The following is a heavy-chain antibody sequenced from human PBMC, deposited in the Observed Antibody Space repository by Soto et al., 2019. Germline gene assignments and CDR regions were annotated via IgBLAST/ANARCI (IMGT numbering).Heavy chain of an antibody. CDR2: TYYRSKWYN. Sequence: PSQTLSFTCAISGDSVSSNSAAWNWIRQSPSRGLEWLGRTYYRSKWYNDYAVSVKSRITINPDTSKNQFSLQLNSVTPEDTAVYYCARVPYVPAAMDYYYYGMDVWGQGTTVTVSS. V-gene: IGHV6-1*01. CDR1: GDSVSSNSAA. J-gene: IGHJ6*02. D-gene: IGHD2-2*01. CDR3: ARVPYVPAAMDYYYYGMDV.